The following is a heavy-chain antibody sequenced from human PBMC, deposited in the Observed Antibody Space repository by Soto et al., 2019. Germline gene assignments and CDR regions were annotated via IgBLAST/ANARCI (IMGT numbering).Heavy chain of an antibody. CDR2: IEYSGTA. CDR1: YGSRTVRNVF. J-gene: IGHJ4*02. CDR3: ARTTGRHLDF. D-gene: IGHD4-4*01. Sequence: NPSQTLSLTSIASYGSRTVRNVFCVWVRQPPGRGLEWIGNIEYSGTACINPSIGSRVTVPVDTSKNQFSLTLSSVTAADTAVYYCARTTGRHLDFWGQGILVTVSS. V-gene: IGHV4-39*01.